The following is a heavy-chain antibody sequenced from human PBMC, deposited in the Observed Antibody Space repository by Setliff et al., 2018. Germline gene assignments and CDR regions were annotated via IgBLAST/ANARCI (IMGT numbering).Heavy chain of an antibody. J-gene: IGHJ4*02. Sequence: GESLKISCQGSGYTFSNYWIGWVRQMPGKGLEWMGVIYPGDSDTRYSPSFEGHVTVSADKSTNPAYLQWGSLKASDTAMYYCARLGVTATASDNNVFDYWGQGTLVTV. D-gene: IGHD2-21*02. CDR1: GYTFSNYW. CDR2: IYPGDSDT. V-gene: IGHV5-51*01. CDR3: ARLGVTATASDNNVFDY.